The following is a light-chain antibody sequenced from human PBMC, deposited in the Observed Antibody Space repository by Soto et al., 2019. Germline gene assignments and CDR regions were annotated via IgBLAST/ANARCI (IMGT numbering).Light chain of an antibody. CDR2: GVS. CDR1: QSVSSN. V-gene: IGKV3-15*01. CDR3: QQYKNWYT. J-gene: IGKJ2*01. Sequence: EIVMTQSPATLSVSPGERATLSCRASQSVSSNLAWYQQKPGQAPRLLIYGVSTRATGIPARFSGSGSETEFTLTISSLQSEDFAVYFCQQYKNWYTFGQGIKLEIK.